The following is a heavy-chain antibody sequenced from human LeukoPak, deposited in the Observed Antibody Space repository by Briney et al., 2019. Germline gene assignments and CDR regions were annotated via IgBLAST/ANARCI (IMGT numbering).Heavy chain of an antibody. D-gene: IGHD6-6*01. J-gene: IGHJ5*02. Sequence: PAQTLALTCTVSGGSISSGDYYWSWIRQHPGKGLEWIGYVYYSGSTYYNPSLKSRVTISVDTSKNQFSLKLNSLTAADTAVYYCAREREQLVLWFDPLGKGTLVSVSS. CDR2: VYYSGST. CDR3: AREREQLVLWFDP. CDR1: GGSISSGDYY. V-gene: IGHV4-31*03.